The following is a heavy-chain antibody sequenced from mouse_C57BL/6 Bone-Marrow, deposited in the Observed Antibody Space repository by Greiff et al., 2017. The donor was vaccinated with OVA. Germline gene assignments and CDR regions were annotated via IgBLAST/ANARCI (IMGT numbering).Heavy chain of an antibody. CDR1: GYTFTSYW. J-gene: IGHJ4*01. Sequence: QVQLQQPGAELVKPGASVKLSCKASGYTFTSYWMHWVKQRPGQGLEWIGMIHPNSGSTNYNEKFKSKATLTVDKSSSTAYMQLSSLTSEDSAVYYCARPYSNYAMDYWGQGTSVTVSS. CDR3: ARPYSNYAMDY. CDR2: IHPNSGST. D-gene: IGHD2-5*01. V-gene: IGHV1-64*01.